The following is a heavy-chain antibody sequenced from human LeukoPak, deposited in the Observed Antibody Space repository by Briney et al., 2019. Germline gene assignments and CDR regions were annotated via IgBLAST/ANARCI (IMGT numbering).Heavy chain of an antibody. Sequence: GGSLRLSRAASGFSFSHYYMCWVRQTPGKALEWISYIPTSGISVQYADSVRGRFTASRDDAKNSLHLQMDSLRVEDTAVYYCTRAEGLGPGAHFDQWGQGALVIVSS. J-gene: IGHJ4*02. CDR3: TRAEGLGPGAHFDQ. CDR1: GFSFSHYY. CDR2: IPTSGISV. V-gene: IGHV3-11*01.